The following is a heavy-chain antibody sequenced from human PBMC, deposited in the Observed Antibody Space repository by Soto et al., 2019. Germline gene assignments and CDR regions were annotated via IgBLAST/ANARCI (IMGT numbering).Heavy chain of an antibody. CDR3: AKDRFYYDGSAYYYDAFDI. Sequence: EVQLLESGGGLVQPGGSLRLSCAASGFTFSTYAMSWVRQAPGKGLEWVSAISGSGGSTYYADSVKGRFTISRDNSKKSLYLQMSSLRAEDTDLYYCAKDRFYYDGSAYYYDAFDIWGQGTMVTVSS. CDR1: GFTFSTYA. J-gene: IGHJ3*02. D-gene: IGHD3-22*01. CDR2: ISGSGGST. V-gene: IGHV3-23*01.